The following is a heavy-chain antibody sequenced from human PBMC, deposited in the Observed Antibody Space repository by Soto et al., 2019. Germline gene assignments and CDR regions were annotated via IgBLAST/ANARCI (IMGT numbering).Heavy chain of an antibody. D-gene: IGHD2-8*01. CDR3: ARDRCTTDKCYTHHFDV. CDR1: GYTFTSYG. J-gene: IGHJ6*02. Sequence: QVQLVQSGGEVTKPGASVKVSCKSSGYTFTSYGVSWVRQAPGQGLEWLGWISVYTGTTKQAQKFQDRVTLTTEASTSTAYLELRNLRSDDTAVYYCARDRCTTDKCYTHHFDVWGQGTTVTDSS. V-gene: IGHV1-18*04. CDR2: ISVYTGTT.